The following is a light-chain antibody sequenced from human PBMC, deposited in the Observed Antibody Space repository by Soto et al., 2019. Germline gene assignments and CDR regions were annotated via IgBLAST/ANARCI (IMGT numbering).Light chain of an antibody. CDR2: GAS. J-gene: IGKJ1*01. V-gene: IGKV3-20*01. CDR3: QQYGTSPPT. CDR1: QSVSSNY. Sequence: EIVLTQSPGTLSLSPGERATLSCRASQSVSSNYLAWYRRKPGQAPRLLIYGASNWATDIPGRFSGSGSGTDFTLTITRLEPEDFAVYYCQQYGTSPPTFGPGTRVEIK.